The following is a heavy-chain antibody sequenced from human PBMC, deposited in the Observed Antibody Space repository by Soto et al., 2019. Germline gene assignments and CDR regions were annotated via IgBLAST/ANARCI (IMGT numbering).Heavy chain of an antibody. Sequence: GGSLRLSCAASGFTFSSYSMNWVRQAPGKGLEWVSSISSSSSYIYYADSVKGRFTISRDNAKNSLYLQMNSLRAEDTAVYYCARDYQRGYSYGLNPYYFDYWGQGTLVTVSS. J-gene: IGHJ4*02. D-gene: IGHD5-18*01. CDR2: ISSSSSYI. V-gene: IGHV3-21*01. CDR1: GFTFSSYS. CDR3: ARDYQRGYSYGLNPYYFDY.